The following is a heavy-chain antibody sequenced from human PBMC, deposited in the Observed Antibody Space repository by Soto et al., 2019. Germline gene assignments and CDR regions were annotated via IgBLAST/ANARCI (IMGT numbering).Heavy chain of an antibody. CDR3: ARAPSDYGDYDY. Sequence: QVQLQESGPGLVKPSEILSLSCTVSGVSISNFYWSWIRQPAGKGLEWIGRIYTSGSTNYNPSLKSRVTMSVDTSMNQFSLKVNSVTAADTAVYDCARAPSDYGDYDYWGQGTLVTVSS. D-gene: IGHD4-17*01. CDR1: GVSISNFY. V-gene: IGHV4-4*07. J-gene: IGHJ4*02. CDR2: IYTSGST.